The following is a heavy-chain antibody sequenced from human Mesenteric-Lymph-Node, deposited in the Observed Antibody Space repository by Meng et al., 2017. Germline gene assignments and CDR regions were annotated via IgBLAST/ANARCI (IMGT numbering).Heavy chain of an antibody. V-gene: IGHV1-18*01. CDR1: GHTFTNYG. Sequence: QAQLVQFGGEVKKPGASVKVSCKASGHTFTNYGITWVRQAPGQGLEWMGWINAYNGDTNYAQTLQGRVTMTTDTSTSTAYMELRSLRSDDTAVYYCARVEVGITSGDYWGQGTLVTVSS. CDR3: ARVEVGITSGDY. CDR2: INAYNGDT. D-gene: IGHD1-26*01. J-gene: IGHJ4*02.